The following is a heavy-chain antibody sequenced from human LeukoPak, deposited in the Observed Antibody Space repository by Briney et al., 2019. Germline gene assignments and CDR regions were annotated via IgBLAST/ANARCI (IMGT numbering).Heavy chain of an antibody. D-gene: IGHD4-17*01. CDR1: GGSISSGGYS. J-gene: IGHJ3*02. CDR2: IYHSGST. V-gene: IGHV4-30-2*01. Sequence: PSETPSLTCAVSGGSISSGGYSWSWIRQPPGKGLEWIGYIYHSGSTYYNPSLKSRVTISVDRSKNQFSLKLSSVTAADTAVYYCARGEEGDYASVAFDIWGQGTMVTVSS. CDR3: ARGEEGDYASVAFDI.